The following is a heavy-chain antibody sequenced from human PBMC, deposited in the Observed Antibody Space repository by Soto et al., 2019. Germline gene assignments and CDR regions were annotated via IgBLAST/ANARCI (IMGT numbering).Heavy chain of an antibody. J-gene: IGHJ5*02. CDR3: ARGGSGGYSYGYWFDP. D-gene: IGHD5-18*01. CDR2: IYYSGST. CDR1: GGSVSSGSYY. V-gene: IGHV4-61*01. Sequence: SETLSLTCTVSGGSVSSGSYYWSWIRQPPGKGLEWIGYIYYSGSTNYNPSLKSRVTISVDTSKNQFSLKLSSVTAADTAVYYCARGGSGGYSYGYWFDPWGQGTLVTVSS.